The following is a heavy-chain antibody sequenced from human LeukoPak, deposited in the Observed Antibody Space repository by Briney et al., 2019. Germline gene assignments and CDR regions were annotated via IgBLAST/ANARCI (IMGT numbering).Heavy chain of an antibody. J-gene: IGHJ4*02. CDR2: ISYDGGNK. CDR1: GFTFSSYA. CDR3: ARDDYGDY. V-gene: IGHV3-30*04. Sequence: GGSLRLSCAASGFTFSSYAMHWVRQAPGKGLEWVAVISYDGGNKYYADSVKGRFTISGDNSKNTLYLQMNSLRAEDTAVYYCARDDYGDYWGQGTLVTVSS.